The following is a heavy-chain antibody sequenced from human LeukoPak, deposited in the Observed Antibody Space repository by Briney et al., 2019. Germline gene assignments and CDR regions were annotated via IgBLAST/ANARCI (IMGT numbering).Heavy chain of an antibody. J-gene: IGHJ6*03. Sequence: PSETLSLTCAVYGGSFSGYYWSWIRQPPGKGLEWIGEINRSGSTNYNPSLKSRVTISIDTSKNQFSLKLSSVTAADTAVYYCARLPRCSSTSCYNYYYYMDVWGKGTTVTISS. D-gene: IGHD2-2*01. V-gene: IGHV4-34*01. CDR1: GGSFSGYY. CDR2: INRSGST. CDR3: ARLPRCSSTSCYNYYYYMDV.